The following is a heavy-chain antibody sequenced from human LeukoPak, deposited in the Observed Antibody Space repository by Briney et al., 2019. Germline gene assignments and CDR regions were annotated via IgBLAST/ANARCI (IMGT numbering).Heavy chain of an antibody. Sequence: ASVKVSCKASGYTFTSYAMHWVRQAPGQRLEWMGWINAGNGNTKYSQKFQGRVTITRDTYASTAYMELSSLRSEDTAVYYCARDPVVHYYDSSGYGTHYYYYYGMDVWGQGTTVTVSS. D-gene: IGHD3-22*01. V-gene: IGHV1-3*01. J-gene: IGHJ6*02. CDR2: INAGNGNT. CDR3: ARDPVVHYYDSSGYGTHYYYYYGMDV. CDR1: GYTFTSYA.